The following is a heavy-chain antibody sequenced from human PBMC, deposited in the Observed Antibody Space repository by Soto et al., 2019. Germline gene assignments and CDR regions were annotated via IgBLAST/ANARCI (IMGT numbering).Heavy chain of an antibody. V-gene: IGHV4-59*01. D-gene: IGHD2-15*01. CDR3: ARVSSHFDY. CDR1: GGSISSYY. J-gene: IGHJ4*02. CDR2: IYYSGST. Sequence: QVQLQESGPGLVKPSETLSLTCTVSGGSISSYYWSWIRQPPGKGLEWIGYIYYSGSTNYNPSLKSRVTISVDTSKNQFSLKLSSVTAADTAVYYCARVSSHFDYWGQGTLVTVSS.